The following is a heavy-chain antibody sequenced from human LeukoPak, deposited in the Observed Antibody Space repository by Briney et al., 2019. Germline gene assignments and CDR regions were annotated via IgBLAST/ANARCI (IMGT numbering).Heavy chain of an antibody. J-gene: IGHJ4*02. D-gene: IGHD3-10*01. CDR3: ARDGAARGSGSFGD. CDR2: MNQDGSAK. Sequence: GGSLRLSCAASGFSFRRYWMSWVRQTPGKGLEWVANMNQDGSAKYYVDSVKGRFTISRDNAKNCLYLQVSSLRVEDTAMYYCARDGAARGSGSFGDWGQGTLVTVSS. V-gene: IGHV3-7*03. CDR1: GFSFRRYW.